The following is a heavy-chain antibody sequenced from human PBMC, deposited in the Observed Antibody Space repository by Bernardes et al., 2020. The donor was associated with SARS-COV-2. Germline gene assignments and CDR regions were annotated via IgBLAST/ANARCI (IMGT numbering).Heavy chain of an antibody. CDR3: ARDLTYDFWSGYSRVFDY. D-gene: IGHD3-3*01. V-gene: IGHV3-48*01. J-gene: IGHJ4*02. Sequence: GGSLRLSCAASGFTFSSYSMNWVRQAPGKGLEWVSYISSSSTIYYADSVKGRFTISRDNAKNSLYLQMNSLRAEDTAVYYCARDLTYDFWSGYSRVFDYWSQGTLVTVSS. CDR1: GFTFSSYS. CDR2: ISSSSTI.